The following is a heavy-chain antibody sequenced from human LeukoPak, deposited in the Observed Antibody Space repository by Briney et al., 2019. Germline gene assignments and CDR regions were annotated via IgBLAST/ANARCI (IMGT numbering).Heavy chain of an antibody. CDR3: ARDLGGIYYIAY. CDR1: GFTFSSDG. J-gene: IGHJ4*02. CDR2: IGYDGSKK. Sequence: GGSLRLSCAASGFTFSSDGIHWVRHAPGGGQEWVAYIGYDGSKKYYSDSVKGRFTISRDNSKNTVHLQMNSLRAADTALYFCARDLGGIYYIAYWGQGTLVTVSS. V-gene: IGHV3-30*02. D-gene: IGHD2-15*01.